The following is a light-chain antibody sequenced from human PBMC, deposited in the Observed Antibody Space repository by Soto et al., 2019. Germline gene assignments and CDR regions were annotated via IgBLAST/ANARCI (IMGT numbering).Light chain of an antibody. CDR2: GAS. CDR1: QSVTNN. V-gene: IGKV3-15*01. CDR3: QQYNNLPPDT. J-gene: IGKJ2*01. Sequence: EIILTQSPASLSVSPGERATLSCRASQSVTNNLAWYQQKPGQAPRLLIYGASTRATGIPGRFRGSGSGTEFTLTITSLQSEDFAVYFCQQYNNLPPDTFGQGTKLEIK.